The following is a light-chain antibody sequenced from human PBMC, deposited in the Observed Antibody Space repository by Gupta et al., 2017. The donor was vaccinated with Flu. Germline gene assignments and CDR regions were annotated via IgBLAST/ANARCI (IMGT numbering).Light chain of an antibody. V-gene: IGKV1-39*01. Sequence: DIQMTQSPSSLTASVGDRVTIACRASQRIGSYLNWFQQKPGKAPKLLIYATSSLQSGVPSRFSGSGSGTDFTLTIIRMQPEDFASYYCQQTATTPYSFGQGTKLEI. J-gene: IGKJ2*01. CDR2: ATS. CDR1: QRIGSY. CDR3: QQTATTPYS.